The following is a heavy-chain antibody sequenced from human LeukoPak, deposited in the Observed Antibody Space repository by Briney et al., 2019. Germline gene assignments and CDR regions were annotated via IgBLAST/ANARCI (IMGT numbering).Heavy chain of an antibody. CDR2: IYSGGST. CDR1: GFTVSSNY. Sequence: QFGGSLRLSCAASGFTVSSNYMSWVRQAPGKGLEWVSVIYSGGSTYYADSVKGRFTISRDNSKNTLYLQMNSLRAEDTAVYYCARGWMEMATIPWYWGQGTLVTVSS. CDR3: ARGWMEMATIPWY. D-gene: IGHD5-24*01. V-gene: IGHV3-53*01. J-gene: IGHJ4*02.